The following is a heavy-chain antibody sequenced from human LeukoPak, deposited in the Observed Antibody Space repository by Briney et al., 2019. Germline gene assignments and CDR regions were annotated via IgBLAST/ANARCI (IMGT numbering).Heavy chain of an antibody. Sequence: SETLSLTCTVSGGSISSYYWSWIRQPPGKGQEWIGYIYYSGSTNYNPSLKSRVTISVDTSKNQFSLKLSSVTAADTAVYYCARQIRTVTTKRFDYWGQGTLVTVSS. CDR1: GGSISSYY. CDR2: IYYSGST. CDR3: ARQIRTVTTKRFDY. J-gene: IGHJ4*02. V-gene: IGHV4-59*08. D-gene: IGHD4-17*01.